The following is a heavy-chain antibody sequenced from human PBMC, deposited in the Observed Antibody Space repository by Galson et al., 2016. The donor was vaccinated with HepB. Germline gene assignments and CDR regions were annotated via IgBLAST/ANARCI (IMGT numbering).Heavy chain of an antibody. CDR2: ISRSGDST. CDR1: GFTFRNYG. CDR3: ARHGYSSGWYGIPGYYYGMDV. J-gene: IGHJ6*02. V-gene: IGHV3-23*01. D-gene: IGHD6-19*01. Sequence: SLRLSCAASGFTFRNYGMTWVRQAPGKGLEVVSSISRSGDSTDYADSVKGRFTISRDNSKNTLSLQMNSLRAEDTAVYYCARHGYSSGWYGIPGYYYGMDVWGQGTTVTVSS.